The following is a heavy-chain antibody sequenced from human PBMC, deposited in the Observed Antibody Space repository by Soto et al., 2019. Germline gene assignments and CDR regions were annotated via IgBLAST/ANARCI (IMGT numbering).Heavy chain of an antibody. Sequence: GGSLRLSCAASGFTFSSYAMSWVRQAPGKGLEWVSAISGSGGSTYYADSVKGRFTISRDNSKNTLYLQMNSLRAEDTAVYYCAKDRGTYYYDSSGYLDYWGQGTLVTVSS. V-gene: IGHV3-23*01. CDR2: ISGSGGST. D-gene: IGHD3-22*01. CDR1: GFTFSSYA. J-gene: IGHJ4*02. CDR3: AKDRGTYYYDSSGYLDY.